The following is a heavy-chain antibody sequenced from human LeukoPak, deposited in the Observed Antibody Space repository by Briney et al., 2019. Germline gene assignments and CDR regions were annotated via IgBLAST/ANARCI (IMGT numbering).Heavy chain of an antibody. CDR2: ISRNGVAT. CDR3: ARDDNGYSYAQNYFDY. J-gene: IGHJ4*02. V-gene: IGHV3-43*01. D-gene: IGHD5-18*01. CDR1: GLTFADYT. Sequence: GGSLRLSCAASGLTFADYTMHWVRQAPGKGLEWVSLISRNGVATKYADSVRGRFTISRDNSKDSLYLQMNSLRAEDTAVYYCARDDNGYSYAQNYFDYWGQGTLVTVSS.